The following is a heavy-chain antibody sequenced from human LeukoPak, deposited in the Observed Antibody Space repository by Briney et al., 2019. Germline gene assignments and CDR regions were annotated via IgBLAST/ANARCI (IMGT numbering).Heavy chain of an antibody. V-gene: IGHV3-48*03. D-gene: IGHD4-11*01. CDR3: ARDGDHSEVAYFDY. CDR1: GFTFSSFE. CDR2: ISSSGSII. J-gene: IGHJ4*02. Sequence: GGSLRLSCAASGFTFSSFEMNWVRQAPGKGLEWVSYISSSGSIIYYADSVKGRYTISRDNAKNSLYLQKNSLRVEDTAVYYCARDGDHSEVAYFDYWGQGTLVTASS.